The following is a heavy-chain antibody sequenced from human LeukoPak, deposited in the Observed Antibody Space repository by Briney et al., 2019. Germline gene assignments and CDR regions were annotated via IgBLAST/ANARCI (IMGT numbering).Heavy chain of an antibody. Sequence: ASVEVSCKVSGYTLTELSMHWVRQAPGKGLEWMGGFDPEDGETIYAQKFQGRVTMTEDTSTDTAYMELSSLRSEDTAVYYCATALYYYDSSGYPPLGYWGQGTLVTVSS. CDR3: ATALYYYDSSGYPPLGY. J-gene: IGHJ4*02. V-gene: IGHV1-24*01. CDR1: GYTLTELS. CDR2: FDPEDGET. D-gene: IGHD3-22*01.